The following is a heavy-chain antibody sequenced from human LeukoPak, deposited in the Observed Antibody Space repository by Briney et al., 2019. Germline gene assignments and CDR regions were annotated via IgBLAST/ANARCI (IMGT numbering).Heavy chain of an antibody. J-gene: IGHJ4*02. CDR3: ARSGGNSVGNYYFDY. CDR1: GGSICSGGYY. CDR2: IYYSGST. Sequence: SQTLSLTCTVSGGSICSGGYYWSWIRQHPGKGLEWIGYIYYSGSTYYNPSLKSRVTISVDTSKNQFSLKLSSVTAADTAVYYCARSGGNSVGNYYFDYWGQGTLVTVSS. V-gene: IGHV4-31*03. D-gene: IGHD4-23*01.